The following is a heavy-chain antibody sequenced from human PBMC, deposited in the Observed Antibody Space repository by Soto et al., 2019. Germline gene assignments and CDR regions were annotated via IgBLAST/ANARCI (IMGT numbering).Heavy chain of an antibody. Sequence: QVQLVQSGAEVKTPGASVRISCKASGYSFTSYSVQWVRQAPGQRLEWMGWINAGNGNTKYSQKFQGRVTISRDTSASTAYMELSSLTSEDTTVYYCAREHDSWSLYAFDIWGQGTLVTVSS. CDR1: GYSFTSYS. V-gene: IGHV1-3*01. D-gene: IGHD3-3*01. CDR3: AREHDSWSLYAFDI. CDR2: INAGNGNT. J-gene: IGHJ3*02.